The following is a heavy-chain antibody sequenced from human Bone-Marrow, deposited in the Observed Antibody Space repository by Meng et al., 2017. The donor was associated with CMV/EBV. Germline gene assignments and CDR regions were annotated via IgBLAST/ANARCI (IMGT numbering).Heavy chain of an antibody. Sequence: KVSCKGSGYSFTSYWIGWVRQMPGKGLEWMGIIYPGDSDTRYSPSFQGQVTISADKSISTAYLQWSSLKASDTAMYYCARSYYDFWSGYYGLYYWGQGTLVTGSS. CDR3: ARSYYDFWSGYYGLYY. CDR1: GYSFTSYW. D-gene: IGHD3-3*01. J-gene: IGHJ4*02. V-gene: IGHV5-51*01. CDR2: IYPGDSDT.